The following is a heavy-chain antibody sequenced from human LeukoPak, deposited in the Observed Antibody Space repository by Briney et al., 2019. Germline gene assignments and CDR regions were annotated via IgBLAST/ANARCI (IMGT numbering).Heavy chain of an antibody. CDR2: ISSSGSTI. CDR3: ARELHRDYYDTPGYFDY. V-gene: IGHV3-11*01. Sequence: GGSLRLSCAASGFTFSDYYMSWIRQAPGKGLEWVSYISSSGSTIYYADSVKGRFTISRDNAKNSLYLQMNSLRAEDTAVYYCARELHRDYYDTPGYFDYWGQGTLVTVSS. J-gene: IGHJ4*02. D-gene: IGHD3-22*01. CDR1: GFTFSDYY.